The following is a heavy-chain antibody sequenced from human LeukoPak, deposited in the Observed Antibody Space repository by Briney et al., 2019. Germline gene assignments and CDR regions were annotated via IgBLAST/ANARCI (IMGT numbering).Heavy chain of an antibody. D-gene: IGHD3-22*01. CDR3: ARDRQIERGDSSGYTDY. CDR2: INPNSGGT. J-gene: IGHJ4*02. Sequence: ASVKVSCKASGYTFTGYYMHWVRQAPGQGLEWMGWINPNSGGTNYAQKFQGRVTMTRDTSISTAYMELSRLRSDDTAVYYCARDRQIERGDSSGYTDYWGQGTLVTVSS. V-gene: IGHV1-2*02. CDR1: GYTFTGYY.